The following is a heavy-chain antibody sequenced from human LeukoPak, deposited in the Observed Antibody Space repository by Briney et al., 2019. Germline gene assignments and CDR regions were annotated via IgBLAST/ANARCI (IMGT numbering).Heavy chain of an antibody. CDR3: ARRQNFYYYMDV. Sequence: GESLKISCKGSGYSFTNFWIGWVRQMPGKGLEWMGFIYPGDSTTRYSPSFQGQVTISADKSISTAYLQWSSLKASDTAMYYCARRQNFYYYMDVWSKGTTVTVSS. CDR2: IYPGDSTT. V-gene: IGHV5-51*01. J-gene: IGHJ6*03. CDR1: GYSFTNFW.